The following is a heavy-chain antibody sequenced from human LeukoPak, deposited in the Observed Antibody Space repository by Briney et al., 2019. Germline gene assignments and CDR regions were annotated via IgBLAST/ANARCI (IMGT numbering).Heavy chain of an antibody. V-gene: IGHV6-1*01. CDR1: GDSVSSNSAA. J-gene: IGHJ4*02. D-gene: IGHD2-15*01. CDR3: ARVRLDIVVVVAAPFDY. CDR2: TYYRSKWYN. Sequence: SQTLSLTCAISGDSVSSNSAAWNWIRQSPSRGLEWLGRTYYRSKWYNDYAVSVKSRITINPDTSKNQFSLKLSSVTAADTAVYYCARVRLDIVVVVAAPFDYWGQGTLVTVSS.